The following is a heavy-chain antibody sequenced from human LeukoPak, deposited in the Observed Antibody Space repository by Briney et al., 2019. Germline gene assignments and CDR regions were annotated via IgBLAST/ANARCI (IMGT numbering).Heavy chain of an antibody. CDR2: FDPEDGGT. Sequence: ASVKVSCKVSGYTLNELSMHWVRQAPGKGLEWVGGFDPEDGGTIYAQKFQGRVTMTEDTSTDTAYMELSSLRSEDTAVYYCARDQPTTVSPPDYFDYWGQGTLVTVSS. V-gene: IGHV1-24*01. CDR1: GYTLNELS. D-gene: IGHD4-11*01. J-gene: IGHJ4*02. CDR3: ARDQPTTVSPPDYFDY.